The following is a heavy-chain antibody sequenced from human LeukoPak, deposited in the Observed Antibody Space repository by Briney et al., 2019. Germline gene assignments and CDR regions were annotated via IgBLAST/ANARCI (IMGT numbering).Heavy chain of an antibody. CDR3: ARGPTTVPATYYFDY. J-gene: IGHJ4*02. D-gene: IGHD4-11*01. CDR1: GGSISSGSYY. CDR2: IYYSGST. V-gene: IGHV4-61*01. Sequence: PSETLSLTCTVSGGSISSGSYYWSWIRQPPGKGLEWIGYIYYSGSTNYNPSLKSRVTISVDTSKNQFSLKLSSVTAADTAVYYCARGPTTVPATYYFDYWGQGTLVTVSS.